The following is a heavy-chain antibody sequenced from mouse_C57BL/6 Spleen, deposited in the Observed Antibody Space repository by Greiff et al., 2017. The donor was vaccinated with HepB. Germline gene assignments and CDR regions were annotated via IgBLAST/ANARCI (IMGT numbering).Heavy chain of an antibody. Sequence: QVQLQQSGAELVRPGTSVKVSCKASGYAFTNYLIEWVKQRPGQGLEWIGVINPGSGGTNYNEKFKGKATLTADKSSSTAYMQLSSLTSEDSAVYFWARSGTAQASYFDYWGQGTTLTVSS. CDR1: GYAFTNYL. D-gene: IGHD3-2*02. CDR2: INPGSGGT. J-gene: IGHJ2*01. CDR3: ARSGTAQASYFDY. V-gene: IGHV1-54*01.